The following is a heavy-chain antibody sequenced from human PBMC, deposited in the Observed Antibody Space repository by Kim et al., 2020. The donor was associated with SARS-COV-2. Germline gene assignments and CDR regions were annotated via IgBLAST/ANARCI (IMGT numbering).Heavy chain of an antibody. CDR3: ARRDMMIVGFDF. J-gene: IGHJ4*02. Sequence: YYNPSLKSRVTISADTSKNQFSLKLTSVTAADTAVYYCARRDMMIVGFDFWSQGTLVTVSS. D-gene: IGHD3-22*01. V-gene: IGHV4-39*01.